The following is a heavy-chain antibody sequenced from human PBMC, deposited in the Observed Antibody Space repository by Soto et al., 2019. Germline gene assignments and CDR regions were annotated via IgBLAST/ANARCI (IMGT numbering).Heavy chain of an antibody. CDR2: ISAYKGNT. D-gene: IGHD6-6*01. CDR1: GFTFTNYG. Sequence: ASVKVYCKASGFTFTNYGISWVRQAPGQGLEWMGWISAYKGNTNYAQKFQGRVTMTTDTSTSTAYLELRSLRSDDMAVYFCASRSGQLPYYFDYWGQGTQVTVSS. V-gene: IGHV1-18*03. J-gene: IGHJ4*02. CDR3: ASRSGQLPYYFDY.